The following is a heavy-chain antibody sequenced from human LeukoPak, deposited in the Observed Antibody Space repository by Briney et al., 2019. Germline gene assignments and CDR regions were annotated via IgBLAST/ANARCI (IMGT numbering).Heavy chain of an antibody. Sequence: SETLSLTCTVSGGSISSYYWSWIRQPAGKGLEWIGRIYTSGSTNYNPSLKSRVTMSVDTSKNQFSLKLSSVTAADTAVYHCARELSGYSYGGLPPQLIDYWGQGTLVTVSS. D-gene: IGHD5-18*01. CDR1: GGSISSYY. J-gene: IGHJ4*02. CDR2: IYTSGST. V-gene: IGHV4-4*07. CDR3: ARELSGYSYGGLPPQLIDY.